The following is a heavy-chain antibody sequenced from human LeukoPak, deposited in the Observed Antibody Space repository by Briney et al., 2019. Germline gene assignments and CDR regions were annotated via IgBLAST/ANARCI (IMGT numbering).Heavy chain of an antibody. CDR1: GYTFTSYG. V-gene: IGHV1-18*01. D-gene: IGHD3-16*01. CDR3: ARAPIWGGMVTYYYMDV. CDR2: ISAYNGNT. Sequence: ASVKVSCKASGYTFTSYGISWVRQAPGQGLEWVGWISAYNGNTNYAQKLQGRVTMTTDTSTSTAYMELRSLRSEDTAVYYCARAPIWGGMVTYYYMDVWGKGTTVTISS. J-gene: IGHJ6*03.